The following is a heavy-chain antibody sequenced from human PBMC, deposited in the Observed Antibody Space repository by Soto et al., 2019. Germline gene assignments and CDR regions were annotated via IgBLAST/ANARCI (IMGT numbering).Heavy chain of an antibody. J-gene: IGHJ6*02. D-gene: IGHD6-19*01. V-gene: IGHV1-69*01. Sequence: VKVSCKASGGTFSSYAISWVRQAPGQGLEWMGGIIPIFGTANYAQKFQGRVTITADESTSTAYMELSSLRSEDTAVYYCARISKYSSGSDYYYGMDVWGQGTTVTVSS. CDR1: GGTFSSYA. CDR3: ARISKYSSGSDYYYGMDV. CDR2: IIPIFGTA.